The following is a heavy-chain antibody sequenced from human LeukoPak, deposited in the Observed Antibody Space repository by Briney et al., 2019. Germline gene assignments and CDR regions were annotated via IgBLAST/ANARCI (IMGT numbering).Heavy chain of an antibody. J-gene: IGHJ5*02. CDR3: ARDSRVEYSSSSGWFDP. CDR2: IIPIFGTA. Sequence: SVKVSCKASGGTFSSYAISWVRQAPGQGLEWMGRIIPIFGTANYAQKFQGRVTITTDESTSTAYMELSSLRSEDTAVYYCARDSRVEYSSSSGWFDPWGQGTLVTVSS. CDR1: GGTFSSYA. V-gene: IGHV1-69*05. D-gene: IGHD6-6*01.